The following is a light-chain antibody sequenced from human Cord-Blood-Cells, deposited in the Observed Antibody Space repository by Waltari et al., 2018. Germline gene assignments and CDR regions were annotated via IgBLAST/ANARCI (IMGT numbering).Light chain of an antibody. Sequence: QSALTQPASVSGSPGQSITISCTGTSSDVGGYNYVSWYQQHPGKAPKFMIYDVSNRPSGVSNRFSGSKSGNTASLTISGLQAEDEADYYCSSYTSSIWVFGGGTKLTVL. CDR3: SSYTSSIWV. CDR1: SSDVGGYNY. J-gene: IGLJ3*02. V-gene: IGLV2-14*01. CDR2: DVS.